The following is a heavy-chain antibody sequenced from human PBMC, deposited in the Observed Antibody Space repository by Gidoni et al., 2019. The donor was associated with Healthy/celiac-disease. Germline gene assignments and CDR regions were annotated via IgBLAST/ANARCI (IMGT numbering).Heavy chain of an antibody. Sequence: QLQLQESGPGLVKPSETRSLTRTGSGGSIRSSSYYWGWIRQPPGKGLEWIGSIYYSGSTYSNPSLKSRFTISVDTSKNQFSLKLSSVTAADTAVYYCASPGYSSRGWFDPWGQGTLVTVSS. CDR2: IYYSGST. CDR1: GGSIRSSSYY. D-gene: IGHD6-13*01. CDR3: ASPGYSSRGWFDP. V-gene: IGHV4-39*01. J-gene: IGHJ5*02.